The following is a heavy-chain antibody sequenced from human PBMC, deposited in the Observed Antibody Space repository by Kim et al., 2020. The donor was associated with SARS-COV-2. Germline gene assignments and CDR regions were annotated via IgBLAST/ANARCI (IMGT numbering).Heavy chain of an antibody. V-gene: IGHV3-74*01. CDR3: ARAPTVTKRGLKFDP. Sequence: GGSLRLSCTASGFTFSSYWMHWVRQAPGKGLVWVSRINSDGSSTSYADSVKGRFTISRDNAKNTLYLQMNSLRAEDTAVYYCARAPTVTKRGLKFDPWGHGTLVTVSS. CDR1: GFTFSSYW. D-gene: IGHD4-17*01. CDR2: INSDGSST. J-gene: IGHJ5*02.